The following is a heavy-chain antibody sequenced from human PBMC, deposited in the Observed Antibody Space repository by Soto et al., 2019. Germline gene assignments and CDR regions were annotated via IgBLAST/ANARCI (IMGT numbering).Heavy chain of an antibody. Sequence: GGSLRLSCAASGFTFSDYDMSWIRQAPGKGLKWVSYISSSGSTIYYADSVMGRFTISRDNAKKSLYLHMNSLRAEDTAVYYCARPCRYCNGGGPGNWFDPWGQGTLVTVSS. CDR2: ISSSGSTI. CDR3: ARPCRYCNGGGPGNWFDP. D-gene: IGHD2-8*02. V-gene: IGHV3-11*01. J-gene: IGHJ5*02. CDR1: GFTFSDYD.